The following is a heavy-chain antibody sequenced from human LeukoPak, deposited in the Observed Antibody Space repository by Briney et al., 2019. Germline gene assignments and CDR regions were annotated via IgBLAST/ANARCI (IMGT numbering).Heavy chain of an antibody. V-gene: IGHV4-39*01. Sequence: PSETLSLTCTVSGGSISSSSYNWGWIRQPPGKGLEWIGIIYYSGSTYYNPSLKSRVTMSVDTSKNQFSLRLSSVTAADTAVYYCARYKGSDAFDIWGQGTMVTVSS. CDR2: IYYSGST. J-gene: IGHJ3*02. D-gene: IGHD2-2*02. CDR1: GGSISSSSYN. CDR3: ARYKGSDAFDI.